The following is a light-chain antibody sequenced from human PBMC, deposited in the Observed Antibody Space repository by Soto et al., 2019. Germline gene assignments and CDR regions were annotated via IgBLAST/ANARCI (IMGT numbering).Light chain of an antibody. V-gene: IGKV2-30*01. CDR3: MQGSHWPPT. CDR2: KVS. CDR1: QSLVFSDGNTY. Sequence: VVMTQSALSLPVTLGQPASISCISSQSLVFSDGNTYLNWFLQRPGQSPRRLIYKVSKRDSGVPDRFTGSWSDTDFTLKISRVEADDVGVYYCMQGSHWPPTFGQGTKLEI. J-gene: IGKJ2*01.